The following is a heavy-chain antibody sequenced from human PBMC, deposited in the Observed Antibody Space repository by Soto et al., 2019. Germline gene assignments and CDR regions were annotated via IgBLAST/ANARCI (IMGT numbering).Heavy chain of an antibody. CDR1: GFTFSSYW. Sequence: EVQLVESGGGLVQPGGSLRLSCAASGFTFSSYWIHWVRQAPGKGLVWVSRINSDGSSTTYADSAKGRFTISRDNAKNTLYLRMTSLRAEDTAVYYCARVSREVVPAALDYWGQGTLVTVSS. D-gene: IGHD2-2*01. CDR2: INSDGSST. J-gene: IGHJ4*02. V-gene: IGHV3-74*01. CDR3: ARVSREVVPAALDY.